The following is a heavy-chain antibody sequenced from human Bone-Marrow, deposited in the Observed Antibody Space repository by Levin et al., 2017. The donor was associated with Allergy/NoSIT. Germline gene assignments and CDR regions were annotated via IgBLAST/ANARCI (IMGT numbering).Heavy chain of an antibody. D-gene: IGHD6-19*01. CDR1: GDSIDSRDYY. CDR2: IFSGERT. Sequence: SETLSLTCSVSGDSIDSRDYYWGWIRQSPGKGLEWIASIFSGERTFYSPSLKSRATVSVDTSKNQFSLTLRSVTAADTSIHYCASSKSGRYSLKIDSWGQGTLVTVSS. V-gene: IGHV4-39*01. CDR3: ASSKSGRYSLKIDS. J-gene: IGHJ4*02.